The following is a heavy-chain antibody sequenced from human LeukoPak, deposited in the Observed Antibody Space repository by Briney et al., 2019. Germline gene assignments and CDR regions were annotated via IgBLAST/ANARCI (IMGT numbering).Heavy chain of an antibody. CDR3: ARDGGGITMIVVAPPDY. V-gene: IGHV3-30-3*01. CDR2: ISYDGSNK. Sequence: GGSLRLSWAASGFTFSSYAMHWVRQAPGKGLEWVAVISYDGSNKYYADSVKGRFTISRDNSKNTLYLQMNSLRAEDTAVYYCARDGGGITMIVVAPPDYWGQGTLVTVSS. J-gene: IGHJ4*02. CDR1: GFTFSSYA. D-gene: IGHD3-22*01.